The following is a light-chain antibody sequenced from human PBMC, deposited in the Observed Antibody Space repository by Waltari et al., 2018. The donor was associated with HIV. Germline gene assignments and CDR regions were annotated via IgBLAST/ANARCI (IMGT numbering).Light chain of an antibody. CDR1: RSDIGAYHY. V-gene: IGLV2-14*03. CDR3: SSYTASSTLDVV. CDR2: EVS. Sequence: QSALTQAASVSGSPGQSITISCTGRRSDIGAYHYVSWYQQHPDKVPKLVIYEVSNRPSGISNRFSGSKSGNTASLTISGLQADDEASYYCSSYTASSTLDVVFGGGTRLTVL. J-gene: IGLJ2*01.